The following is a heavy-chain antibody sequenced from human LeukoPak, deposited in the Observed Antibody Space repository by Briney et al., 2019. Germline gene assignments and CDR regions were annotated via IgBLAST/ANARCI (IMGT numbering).Heavy chain of an antibody. CDR2: IDDSGST. D-gene: IGHD6-19*01. CDR1: GESFSGYY. CDR3: TRGSRFWLGIFFRQPLLFDS. V-gene: IGHV4-34*01. J-gene: IGHJ4*02. Sequence: SETLSLTCAVYGESFSGYYWNWIHQPPGKGLEWIGEIDDSGSTNYNPSLKSRLTMSVDTSKNQFSLKLSSVTAADTAVYYCTRGSRFWLGIFFRQPLLFDSWGQGNLATVSS.